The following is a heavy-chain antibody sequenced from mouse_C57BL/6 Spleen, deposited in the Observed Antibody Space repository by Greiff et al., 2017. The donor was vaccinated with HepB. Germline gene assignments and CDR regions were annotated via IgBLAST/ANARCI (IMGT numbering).Heavy chain of an antibody. J-gene: IGHJ4*01. CDR2: ISYSGST. CDR3: ARGGYSNYDAMDY. V-gene: IGHV3-1*01. CDR1: GYSITSGYD. Sequence: EVHLVESGPGMVKPSQSLSLTCTVTGYSITSGYDWHWIRHFPGNKLEWMGYISYSGSTNYNPSLKSRISITHDTSKNHFFLKLNSVTTEDTATYYCARGGYSNYDAMDYWGQGTSVTVSS. D-gene: IGHD2-5*01.